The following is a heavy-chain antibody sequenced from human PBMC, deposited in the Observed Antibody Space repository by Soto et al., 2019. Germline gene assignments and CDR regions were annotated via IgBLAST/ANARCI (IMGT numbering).Heavy chain of an antibody. CDR3: ARDKGVAGAAYYGMDV. Sequence: ASVKVSCKASGYTFTSYYMHWVRQARGQGLEWMGTINPSGGSTSYAQKFQGRVTMTRDTSTSTVYMELSSLRSEDTAVYYCARDKGVAGAAYYGMDVWGQGTTVTVSS. CDR2: INPSGGST. J-gene: IGHJ6*02. CDR1: GYTFTSYY. V-gene: IGHV1-46*01. D-gene: IGHD6-19*01.